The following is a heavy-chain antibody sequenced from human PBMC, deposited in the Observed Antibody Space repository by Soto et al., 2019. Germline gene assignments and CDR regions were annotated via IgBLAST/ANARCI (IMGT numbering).Heavy chain of an antibody. Sequence: EVRLVESGGDLVQPGRSLRLSCAVSGFTFDNYAMHWVRQAPGKGLEWVSGISWNSGSMGYADSVRGRFTISRDSAKNLLFVKLNSLRGEDTSLYYCAKAWGACYIGGGAATSNYMDVWGKGTTVTVAS. D-gene: IGHD6-25*01. CDR2: ISWNSGSM. CDR3: AKAWGACYIGGGAATSNYMDV. V-gene: IGHV3-9*01. CDR1: GFTFDNYA. J-gene: IGHJ6*03.